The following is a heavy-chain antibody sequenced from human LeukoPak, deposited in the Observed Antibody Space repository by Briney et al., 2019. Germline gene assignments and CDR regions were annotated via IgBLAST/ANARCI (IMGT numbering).Heavy chain of an antibody. J-gene: IGHJ6*02. CDR1: GFTFDDYA. Sequence: GRSLRLSCAASGFTFDDYAMHWVRQAPGKGLEWVSGISWNSGSIGYADSVKGRFTISRDNAKNSLYLQMNSLRAEDTALYYCAKDLYVYGMDVWGQGTLVTVSS. D-gene: IGHD2-8*01. CDR3: AKDLYVYGMDV. V-gene: IGHV3-9*01. CDR2: ISWNSGSI.